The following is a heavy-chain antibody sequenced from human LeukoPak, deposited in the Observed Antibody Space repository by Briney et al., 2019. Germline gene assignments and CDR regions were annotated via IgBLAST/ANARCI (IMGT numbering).Heavy chain of an antibody. CDR2: ISSSSSYI. CDR1: GFTFSSYN. Sequence: PGGSLRLSCAASGFTFSSYNMNWVRQAPGKGLEWVSSISSSSSYIYYADSVKGRFTISRDNAKNSLYLQMNSLRAEDTAVYYCARDGSAVGIKYDYWGQGTLVTVSS. J-gene: IGHJ4*02. V-gene: IGHV3-21*04. CDR3: ARDGSAVGIKYDY. D-gene: IGHD6-13*01.